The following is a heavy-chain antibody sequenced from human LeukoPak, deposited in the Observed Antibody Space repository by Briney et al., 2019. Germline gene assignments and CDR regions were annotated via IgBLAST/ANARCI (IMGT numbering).Heavy chain of an antibody. J-gene: IGHJ4*02. CDR1: GFTFSSYA. CDR3: AEPLTYYYDSSAY. V-gene: IGHV3-23*01. Sequence: GGSLRLSCAASGFTFSSYAMSWVRQAPGKGLEWVPAISGSGGSTYYADSVKGRFTISRDNSKNTLYLQMNSLRAEDTAVYYCAEPLTYYYDSSAYWGQGTLVTVSS. CDR2: ISGSGGST. D-gene: IGHD3-22*01.